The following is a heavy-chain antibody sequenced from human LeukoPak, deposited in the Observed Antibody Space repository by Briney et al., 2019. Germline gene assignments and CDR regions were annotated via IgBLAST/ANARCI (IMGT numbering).Heavy chain of an antibody. CDR2: INHSGST. D-gene: IGHD6-19*01. Sequence: SETLSLTCAVYGGSFSGYYWSWIRQPPGKGLEWIGEINHSGSTNYNPSLKSRVTISVDTSKNQFSLKLSSVTAADTAVYYCARRSASSGFDYWGQGTLVTVSS. J-gene: IGHJ4*02. V-gene: IGHV4-34*01. CDR1: GGSFSGYY. CDR3: ARRSASSGFDY.